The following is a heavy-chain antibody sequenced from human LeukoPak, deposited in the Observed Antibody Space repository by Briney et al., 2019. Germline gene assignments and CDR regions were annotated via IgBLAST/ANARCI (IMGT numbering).Heavy chain of an antibody. Sequence: GGSLRLSCAASEFTFSNYAMSWVRQAPGKGLEWVSGSTGTGYSTYYADSVKGRFTISRDNSKNTLYLQMSSLRAEDTAVYYCVKGVRVGVTSAFDIWGQGTMVTVSS. D-gene: IGHD1-26*01. CDR1: EFTFSNYA. J-gene: IGHJ3*02. V-gene: IGHV3-23*01. CDR2: STGTGYST. CDR3: VKGVRVGVTSAFDI.